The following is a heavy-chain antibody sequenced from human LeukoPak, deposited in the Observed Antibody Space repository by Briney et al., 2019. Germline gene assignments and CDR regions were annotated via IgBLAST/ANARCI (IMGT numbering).Heavy chain of an antibody. CDR2: IYYSGST. CDR1: GGSISSGDYY. Sequence: SQTLSLTCTVSGGSISSGDYYWTWIRQPPGRGLEWTGYIYYSGSTSYNPSLKSRVTISVDTSKNQFSLKLSSVTAADTAVFYCARETLFGDHWFDPWGQGTLVTVSS. CDR3: ARETLFGDHWFDP. J-gene: IGHJ5*02. D-gene: IGHD3-10*02. V-gene: IGHV4-30-4*01.